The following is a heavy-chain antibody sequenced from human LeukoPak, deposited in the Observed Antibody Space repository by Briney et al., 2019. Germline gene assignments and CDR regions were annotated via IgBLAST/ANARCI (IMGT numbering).Heavy chain of an antibody. CDR3: ARRGCYGGNCYPCDY. J-gene: IGHJ4*02. V-gene: IGHV3-23*01. CDR2: ISNSGGST. Sequence: AGGSLRLSCAASGFTFSSCAMSWVRQAPGKGLEWVSAISNSGGSTYSADSVKGRFTISRDDSKNALYLQMSSLRAEDTAVYFCARRGCYGGNCYPCDYWGQGTLVTVSS. D-gene: IGHD2-21*02. CDR1: GFTFSSCA.